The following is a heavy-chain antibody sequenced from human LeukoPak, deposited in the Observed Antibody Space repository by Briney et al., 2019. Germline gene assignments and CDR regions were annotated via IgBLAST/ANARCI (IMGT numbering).Heavy chain of an antibody. V-gene: IGHV3-21*01. CDR3: ARGRGFGSWYPVHWFDP. D-gene: IGHD6-13*01. Sequence: PGGSLRLSCAASGFTFSSYSMNWVRQAPGKGLEWVSSISSSSSSYIYCADSVKGRFPSSRDNAKNSLYLQMNSLRAEDTAVYYCARGRGFGSWYPVHWFDPWGQGTLVTVSS. CDR1: GFTFSSYS. J-gene: IGHJ5*02. CDR2: ISSSSSSYI.